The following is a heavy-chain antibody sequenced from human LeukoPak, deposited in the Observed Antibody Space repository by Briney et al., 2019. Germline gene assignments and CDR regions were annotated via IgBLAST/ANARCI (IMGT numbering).Heavy chain of an antibody. Sequence: GESLRLSRAASGFTFSSYSMNWVRQAPGKGLEWVSYISSASNTIYYADSVKGRFTISRDNAKNSLYLQMNSLRAEDTAMYYCARDGWFGDYNWFDPWGQGTLVTVFS. CDR1: GFTFSSYS. V-gene: IGHV3-48*01. D-gene: IGHD3-10*01. CDR2: ISSASNTI. J-gene: IGHJ5*02. CDR3: ARDGWFGDYNWFDP.